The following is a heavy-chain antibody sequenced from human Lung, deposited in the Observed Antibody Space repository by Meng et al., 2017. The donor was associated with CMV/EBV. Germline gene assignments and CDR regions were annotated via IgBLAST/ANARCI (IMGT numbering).Heavy chain of an antibody. CDR2: IKQDGSEK. V-gene: IGHV3-7*01. J-gene: IGHJ6*02. Sequence: GGSXRLXCAASGFTFSSYWMSWVRQAPGKGLEWVANIKQDGSEKYYVDSVKGRFTISRDNAKNSLYLQMNSLRAEDTAVYYCARDRFEDYDFWSGYSLTDYYGMDVWXQGTMVTVSS. CDR3: ARDRFEDYDFWSGYSLTDYYGMDV. CDR1: GFTFSSYW. D-gene: IGHD3-3*01.